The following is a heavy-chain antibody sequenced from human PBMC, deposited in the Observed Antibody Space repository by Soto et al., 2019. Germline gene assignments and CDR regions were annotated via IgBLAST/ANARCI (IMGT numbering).Heavy chain of an antibody. J-gene: IGHJ4*02. D-gene: IGHD6-13*01. CDR1: GFNFGSHW. CDR2: IKQDGSEK. Sequence: PGGSLRLSCAASGFNFGSHWMSWVRQAPGKGLEWVANIKQDGSEKYYVDSVKGRFTISRDNVRNSLFLQMNSLRAEDTAIYYCKSISRTWPRDYWGQGTLVTVSS. CDR3: KSISRTWPRDY. V-gene: IGHV3-7*03.